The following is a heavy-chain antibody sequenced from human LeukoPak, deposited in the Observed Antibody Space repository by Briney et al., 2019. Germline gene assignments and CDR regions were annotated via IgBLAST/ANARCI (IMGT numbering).Heavy chain of an antibody. CDR2: INWNGGST. CDR3: AKDQYCSSTSCSACFDY. Sequence: PGGSLRLSCAASGFTFDDYGMSWVRQAPGKGLEWVSGINWNGGSTGYADSVKGRFTISRDNAKNSLYLQMNSLRAEDTAIYYCAKDQYCSSTSCSACFDYWGQGTLVTVSS. V-gene: IGHV3-20*04. D-gene: IGHD2-2*01. CDR1: GFTFDDYG. J-gene: IGHJ4*02.